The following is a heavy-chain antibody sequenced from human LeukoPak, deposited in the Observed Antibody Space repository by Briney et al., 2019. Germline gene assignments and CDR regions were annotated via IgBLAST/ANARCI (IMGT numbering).Heavy chain of an antibody. Sequence: GGSLRLSCAASGFTFSSYSMSWVRQAPGKGLEWVSAISGSGGSTYYADSVKGRFTISRDNSKNTLYLQMNSLRAEDTAVYYCAKGVIVGATSGVVDYWGQGTLVTVSS. CDR2: ISGSGGST. D-gene: IGHD1-26*01. CDR1: GFTFSSYS. V-gene: IGHV3-23*01. J-gene: IGHJ4*02. CDR3: AKGVIVGATSGVVDY.